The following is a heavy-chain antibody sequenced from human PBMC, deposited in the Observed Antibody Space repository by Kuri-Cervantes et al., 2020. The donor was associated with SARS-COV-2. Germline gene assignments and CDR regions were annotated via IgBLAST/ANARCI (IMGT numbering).Heavy chain of an antibody. CDR1: GGSISSYY. CDR2: IYFTGNT. V-gene: IGHV4-59*01. Sequence: PTWSVLGGSISSYYWSWIRQPPGKGLEWIGNIYFTGNTNYNRALGSQVTISIDTPKNQFSLLLGSLTAADTAVYYCARRFGDYGQFDYWGLGTLVTVSS. CDR3: ARRFGDYGQFDY. D-gene: IGHD2-21*01. J-gene: IGHJ4*02.